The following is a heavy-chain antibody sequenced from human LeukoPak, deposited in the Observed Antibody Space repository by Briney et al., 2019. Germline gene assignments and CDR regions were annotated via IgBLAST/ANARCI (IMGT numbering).Heavy chain of an antibody. Sequence: PGGSLRLSCAASGFTFSSYAMSWVRQAPGKGLEWVSAISGSGGSTYYADSVKGRFTISRDNSKNTLYLQMNSLRAEDTAVYYCAKDQLRYFDWLSQLDYWGQGTLVTVPS. CDR3: AKDQLRYFDWLSQLDY. CDR2: ISGSGGST. V-gene: IGHV3-23*01. D-gene: IGHD3-9*01. J-gene: IGHJ4*02. CDR1: GFTFSSYA.